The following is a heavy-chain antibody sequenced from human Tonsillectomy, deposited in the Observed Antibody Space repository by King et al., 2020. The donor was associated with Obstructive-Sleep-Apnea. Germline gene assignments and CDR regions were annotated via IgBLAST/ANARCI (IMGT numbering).Heavy chain of an antibody. J-gene: IGHJ4*02. CDR1: GFTFSTYS. CDR3: ARDRQGYKVSEY. Sequence: VQLVESGGGVVQPGGSLTLACAASGFTFSTYSMHWVRQAPGKGLEWVAFIRYDETDKYYADSVKGRLTISRDNSQNTLYLQMTNLRVEDTALYYCARDRQGYKVSEYWGQGTLVTVSS. D-gene: IGHD5-24*01. V-gene: IGHV3-30*02. CDR2: IRYDETDK.